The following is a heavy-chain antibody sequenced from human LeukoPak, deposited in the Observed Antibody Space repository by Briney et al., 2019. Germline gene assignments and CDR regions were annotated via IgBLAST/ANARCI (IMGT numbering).Heavy chain of an antibody. CDR3: ARASLSGSDDAFDI. J-gene: IGHJ3*02. Sequence: SETLSLTCTVSGGSISSYYWSWIRQPPGKGLEWIGYIYYSGSTNYNPSLKSRVTISVDKSKNQFSLKLSSVTAADTAVYYCARASLSGSDDAFDIWGQGTMVTVSS. V-gene: IGHV4-59*12. D-gene: IGHD3-10*01. CDR1: GGSISSYY. CDR2: IYYSGST.